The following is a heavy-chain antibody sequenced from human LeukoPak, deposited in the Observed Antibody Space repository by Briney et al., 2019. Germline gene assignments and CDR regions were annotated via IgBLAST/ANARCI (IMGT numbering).Heavy chain of an antibody. CDR2: LNPSTGGT. D-gene: IGHD6-19*01. CDR1: GYSFTDYY. CDR3: AKIVDGSGWSPFEY. Sequence: ASVTVSCTASGYSFTDYYIHWVRQAPGQRPEWMGWLNPSTGGTKYAQKFQGRVTMTRDTSTNTAYMDLNSLRSDDTAVYYCAKIVDGSGWSPFEYWGQGTLVTVSS. V-gene: IGHV1-2*02. J-gene: IGHJ4*02.